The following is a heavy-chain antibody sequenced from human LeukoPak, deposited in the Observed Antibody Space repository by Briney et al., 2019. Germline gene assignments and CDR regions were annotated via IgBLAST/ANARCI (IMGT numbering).Heavy chain of an antibody. J-gene: IGHJ6*02. CDR1: GVSISSYY. CDR3: ARVFGKYYYGMDV. Sequence: SPSETLSLTCTVSGVSISSYYWSWIRQPPGKGLEWIGYIYYSGSTNYNPSLKSRVTISVDTSKNQFSLKLSSVTAADTAVYYCARVFGKYYYGMDVWGQGTTVTVSS. CDR2: IYYSGST. D-gene: IGHD3-10*02. V-gene: IGHV4-59*01.